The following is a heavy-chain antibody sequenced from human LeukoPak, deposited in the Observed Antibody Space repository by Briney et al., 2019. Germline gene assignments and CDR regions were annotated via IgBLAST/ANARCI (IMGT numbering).Heavy chain of an antibody. D-gene: IGHD6-19*01. CDR2: INHSGST. V-gene: IGHV4-34*01. Sequence: SETLSLTCAVYGGSFSGYYWSWIRQPPGKGLEWTGEINHSGSTNYNPSLKSRVTISVDTSKNQFSLKLSSVTAADTAVYYCARGLQWLSAFDIWGQGTMVTVSS. J-gene: IGHJ3*02. CDR1: GGSFSGYY. CDR3: ARGLQWLSAFDI.